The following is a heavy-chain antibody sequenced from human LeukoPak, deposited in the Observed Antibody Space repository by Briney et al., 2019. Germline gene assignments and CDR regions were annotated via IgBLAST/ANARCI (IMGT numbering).Heavy chain of an antibody. J-gene: IGHJ6*03. Sequence: SETLSLTCTVSGGSISSYYWSWIRQPPAKGPEWIGYIYYSGSTNYNPSLKSRVTISVDTSKNQFSLKLSSVTAADTAVYYCAWVYGDPYYYYHYMDVWGKGTTVTVSS. V-gene: IGHV4-59*01. CDR2: IYYSGST. D-gene: IGHD4-17*01. CDR3: AWVYGDPYYYYHYMDV. CDR1: GGSISSYY.